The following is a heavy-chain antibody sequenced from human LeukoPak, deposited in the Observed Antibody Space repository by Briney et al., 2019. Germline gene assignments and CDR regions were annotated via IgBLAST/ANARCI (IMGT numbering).Heavy chain of an antibody. CDR3: ARATTDPSLHNDY. CDR2: IYTSGST. CDR1: GGSISSGSYY. D-gene: IGHD1-1*01. V-gene: IGHV4-61*02. J-gene: IGHJ4*02. Sequence: SQTLSLTCTVSGGSISSGSYYWSWIRQPAGKGLEWIGRIYTSGSTNYNPSLKSRVTISVDTSKNQFSLKLSSVTAADTAVYYCARATTDPSLHNDYWGQGTLVTVSS.